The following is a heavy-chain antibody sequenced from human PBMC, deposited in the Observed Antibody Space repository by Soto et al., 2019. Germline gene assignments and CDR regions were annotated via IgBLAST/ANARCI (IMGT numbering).Heavy chain of an antibody. D-gene: IGHD3-22*01. V-gene: IGHV3-33*01. J-gene: IGHJ4*02. CDR3: ARGGYYGTSVYYSTSYYFDY. Sequence: QVQLVESGGGVVQPGRSLRLSCEASGFTFSSYAMHWVRQAPGKGLEWVAVIWYSGSNKYYADSVKGRFTISRYNSKNTLYLQMNGLRAEDTSVYHCARGGYYGTSVYYSTSYYFDYWGQGTLVTVSS. CDR2: IWYSGSNK. CDR1: GFTFSSYA.